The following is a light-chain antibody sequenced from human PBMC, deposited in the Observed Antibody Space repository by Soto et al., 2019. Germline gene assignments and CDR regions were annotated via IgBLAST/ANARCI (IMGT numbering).Light chain of an antibody. CDR3: QQYGGSPAYT. Sequence: EIVLTQSPGTLSLSPGERATLSCRASQSVSSTYLAWYQQKPGQAPRLLIYGASSRATGITDRFSGSVSGTDFTLTISRLEPEDFAVYYCQQYGGSPAYTFGQGTKVDTK. V-gene: IGKV3-20*01. J-gene: IGKJ2*01. CDR1: QSVSSTY. CDR2: GAS.